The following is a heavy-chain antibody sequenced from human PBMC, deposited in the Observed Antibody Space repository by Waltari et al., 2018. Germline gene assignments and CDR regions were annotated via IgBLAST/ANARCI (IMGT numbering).Heavy chain of an antibody. V-gene: IGHV3-48*04. CDR1: GITLSSYR. CDR3: ASGVNSAFDY. CDR2: ISISSNTI. Sequence: EVQLVESGGGLVQAGESLRLSCGASGITLSSYRMNWVRQAPGKGLEWVSDISISSNTINYADSVKGRFTISRDDAKNPLYLQMNSLRAEDTAVYYCASGVNSAFDYWGQGTLVTVSS. J-gene: IGHJ4*02. D-gene: IGHD3-10*01.